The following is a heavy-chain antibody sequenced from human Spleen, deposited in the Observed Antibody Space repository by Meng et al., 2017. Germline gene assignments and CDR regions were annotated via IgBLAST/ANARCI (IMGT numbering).Heavy chain of an antibody. CDR2: IFHSGTNYNPSRKRRVT. CDR1: GWSFSGYY. J-gene: IGHJ5*02. Sequence: SETLSLTCAVYGWSFSGYYWSCIRQPPGKGLEWIGSIFHSGTNYNPSRKRRVTYYNPSLTSRVTISVDTSKNQFSLKLSSVTAADTAVYYCARGLRTYYYGSGSYSSWFDPWGQGTLVTVSS. D-gene: IGHD3-10*01. CDR3: ARGLRTYYYGSGSYSSWFDP. V-gene: IGHV4-34*01.